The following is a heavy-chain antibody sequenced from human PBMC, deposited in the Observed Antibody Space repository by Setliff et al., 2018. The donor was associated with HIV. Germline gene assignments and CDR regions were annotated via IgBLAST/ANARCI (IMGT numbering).Heavy chain of an antibody. D-gene: IGHD1-26*01. Sequence: AGSLRLSCEASGFIFSSYWMSWVRQAPGKGLEWVANIKQDGSEKYYVDAVKGRFTISRDNAKKSLYLQMNSLRAEDTAVYYCARDHIVGLTWANKPLDYWGQGTLVTVSS. V-gene: IGHV3-7*03. CDR3: ARDHIVGLTWANKPLDY. CDR2: IKQDGSEK. J-gene: IGHJ4*02. CDR1: GFIFSSYW.